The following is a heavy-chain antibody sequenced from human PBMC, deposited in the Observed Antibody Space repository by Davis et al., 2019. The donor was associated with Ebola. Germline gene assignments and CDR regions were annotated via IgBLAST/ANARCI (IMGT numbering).Heavy chain of an antibody. J-gene: IGHJ4*02. V-gene: IGHV3-7*04. Sequence: PGGSLRLSCAASGFTFSDSWMSWIRQAPGTGPEWVAAINPDGSGSSYVASGRGRFTISRDNARNSLYLQMNTLRAEDTAVYYCMTDPNWRSGSWGQGTLVIVSS. CDR3: MTDPNWRSGS. CDR2: INPDGSGS. CDR1: GFTFSDSW. D-gene: IGHD1-20*01.